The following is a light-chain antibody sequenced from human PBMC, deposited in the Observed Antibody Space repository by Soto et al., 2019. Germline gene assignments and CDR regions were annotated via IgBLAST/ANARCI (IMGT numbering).Light chain of an antibody. CDR2: GAS. CDR3: QQYNYLIT. J-gene: IGKJ5*01. Sequence: EIVMTQSPATLSVSPGERATLSCRASQSVSNNLAWYQQKPGQAPRLLMYGASTRATGIPARFSGSGSGTEFPLTITSLQPEDFAVYYCQQYNYLITFGQGTRLEIK. V-gene: IGKV3-15*01. CDR1: QSVSNN.